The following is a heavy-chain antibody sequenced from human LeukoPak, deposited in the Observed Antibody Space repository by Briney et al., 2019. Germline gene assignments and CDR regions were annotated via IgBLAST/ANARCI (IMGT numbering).Heavy chain of an antibody. CDR1: GFTFGSYS. V-gene: IGHV3-21*01. J-gene: IGHJ4*02. CDR2: ISSSSGYI. Sequence: GGSLRLSCAASGFTFGSYSMNWVRQAPGKRLEWVSSISSSSGYIYYADSVKGRFTISRDNAKNSLYLQMNSLRAEDPAVYYCARWGQLLLNYYFEYWGQGTLVTVSS. CDR3: ARWGQLLLNYYFEY. D-gene: IGHD2-2*01.